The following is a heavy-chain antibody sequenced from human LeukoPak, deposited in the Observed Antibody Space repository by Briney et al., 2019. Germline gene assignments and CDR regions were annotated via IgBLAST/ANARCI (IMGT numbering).Heavy chain of an antibody. CDR3: ASETTRGYSYGSPTDGFDL. D-gene: IGHD5-18*01. J-gene: IGHJ3*01. CDR1: GFTFTTFW. Sequence: GGSLRLSCATSGFTFTTFWMHWVRQAPGKGLVWVSRISNDGSNTNYADSVKGRFTISRDNARKSLFLQMNSLRAEDTAVYYCASETTRGYSYGSPTDGFDLWGQGTMVTVSS. CDR2: ISNDGSNT. V-gene: IGHV3-74*01.